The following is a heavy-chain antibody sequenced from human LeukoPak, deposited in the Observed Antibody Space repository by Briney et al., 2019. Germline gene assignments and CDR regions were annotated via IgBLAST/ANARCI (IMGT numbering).Heavy chain of an antibody. Sequence: SETLSLTCTVSGGSISGSSYYWGWIRQPPGKGLEWIGSIYYSGSTYYKPSLKSRVTMSVDTSKNQFSLKLSSVTAADTAVYYCASHLYSSSCLDYWGQGTLVTVSS. J-gene: IGHJ4*02. CDR3: ASHLYSSSCLDY. CDR1: GGSISGSSYY. D-gene: IGHD6-13*01. V-gene: IGHV4-39*01. CDR2: IYYSGST.